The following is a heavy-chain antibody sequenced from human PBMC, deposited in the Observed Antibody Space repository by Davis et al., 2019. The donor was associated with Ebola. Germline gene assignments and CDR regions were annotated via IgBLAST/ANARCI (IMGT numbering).Heavy chain of an antibody. CDR2: INPNDGRT. V-gene: IGHV1-46*01. CDR1: GYTFTNYY. CDR3: ARGTRTLDI. J-gene: IGHJ3*02. D-gene: IGHD3/OR15-3a*01. Sequence: AASVKVSCKASGYTFTNYYMHWVRQAPGQGLEWMGMINPNDGRTIYAQKFQARVSMTRNTSISTAYMELSSLRSEDTAVYYCARGTRTLDIWGQGTTVTVSS.